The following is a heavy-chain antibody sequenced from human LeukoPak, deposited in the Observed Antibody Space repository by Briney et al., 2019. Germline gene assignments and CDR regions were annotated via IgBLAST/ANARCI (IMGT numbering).Heavy chain of an antibody. V-gene: IGHV3-33*06. CDR2: IWYDGSNK. CDR1: GFTFSSYG. CDR3: AKDCYDFWSGYEGYYFDY. D-gene: IGHD3-3*01. Sequence: PGRSLRLSCAASGFTFSSYGMHSVRQAPGKGLEWVAVIWYDGSNKYYADSVKGRFTISRDNSKNTLYLQMNSLRAEDTAVYYCAKDCYDFWSGYEGYYFDYWGQGTLVTVSS. J-gene: IGHJ4*02.